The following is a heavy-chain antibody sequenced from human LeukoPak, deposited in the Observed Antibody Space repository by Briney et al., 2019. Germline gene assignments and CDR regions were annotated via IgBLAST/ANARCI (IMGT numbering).Heavy chain of an antibody. CDR3: ASGAWAARLNS. V-gene: IGHV4-34*12. D-gene: IGHD4-23*01. CDR1: GESLNYYY. CDR2: IFDGKTI. Sequence: SDTLSLTCAVYGESLNYYYWSWTPQSPGKGLEWIGDIFDGKTINYNPSLKRRVTISAATSSQQFSLNLKSVTAADTAVYFCASGAWAARLNSWAQGALVIVSS. J-gene: IGHJ4*02.